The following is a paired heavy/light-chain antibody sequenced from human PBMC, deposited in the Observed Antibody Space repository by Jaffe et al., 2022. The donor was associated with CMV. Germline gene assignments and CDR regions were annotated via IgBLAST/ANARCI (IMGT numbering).Heavy chain of an antibody. V-gene: IGHV3-15*01. CDR2: IKSKTDGGTT. J-gene: IGHJ3*02. Sequence: EVQLVESGGGLVKPGGSLRLSCAASGFTFSNAWMSWVRQAPGKGLEWVGRIKSKTDGGTTDYAAPVKGRFTISRDDSKNTLYLQMNSLKTEDTAVYYCTTDLQHIVVVTAIGLDAFDIWGQGTMVTVSS. D-gene: IGHD2-21*02. CDR1: GFTFSNAW. CDR3: TTDLQHIVVVTAIGLDAFDI.
Light chain of an antibody. CDR2: KAS. CDR1: QSISSW. Sequence: DIQMTQSPSTLSASVGDRVTITCRASQSISSWLAWYQQKPGKAPKLLIYKASSLESGVPSRFSGSGSGTEFTLTISSLQPDDFATYYCQQYNSYSDTFGPGTKVDIK. CDR3: QQYNSYSDT. J-gene: IGKJ3*01. V-gene: IGKV1-5*03.